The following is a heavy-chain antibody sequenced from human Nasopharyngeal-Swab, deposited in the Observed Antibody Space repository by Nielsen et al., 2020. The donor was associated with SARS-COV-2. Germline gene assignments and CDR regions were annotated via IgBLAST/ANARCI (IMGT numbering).Heavy chain of an antibody. CDR2: IYYSGST. D-gene: IGHD3-3*01. Sequence: SETLSLTCTVSGGSISSGGYYWGWIRQHPGKGLEWIGYIYYSGSTYYNPSLKSRVTISVDTSKNQFSLKLSSVTAADTAVYYCARGGLIFGVVNKPFDYWGQGTLVTVSS. CDR1: GGSISSGGYY. CDR3: ARGGLIFGVVNKPFDY. V-gene: IGHV4-31*03. J-gene: IGHJ4*02.